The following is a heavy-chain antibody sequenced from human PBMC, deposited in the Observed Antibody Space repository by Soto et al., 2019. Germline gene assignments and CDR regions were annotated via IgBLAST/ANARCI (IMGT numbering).Heavy chain of an antibody. CDR3: ARDRSSITGRYYYYYGMDV. D-gene: IGHD1-20*01. Sequence: ASVKGSCKASGYTFTGYYMHWVREAPGQGLEWMGWINPNSGGTNYAQKFQGRVTMTRDTSISTAYMELSRLRSDDTAVYYCARDRSSITGRYYYYYGMDVWGQGTTVTVSS. J-gene: IGHJ6*02. V-gene: IGHV1-2*02. CDR1: GYTFTGYY. CDR2: INPNSGGT.